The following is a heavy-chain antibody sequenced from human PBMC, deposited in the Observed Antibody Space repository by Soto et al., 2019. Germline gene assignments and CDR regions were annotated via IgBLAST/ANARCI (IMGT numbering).Heavy chain of an antibody. J-gene: IGHJ4*02. Sequence: GGSLRLSCAASGFTFSSYSMNWVRQAPGKGLEWVSSISSSSSYIYYADSVKGRFTISRNNAKNSLYLQMNSLRAEDTAVYYCARDKGGYCSSTSCYVGGSIDYWGQGTLVTVSS. V-gene: IGHV3-21*01. CDR1: GFTFSSYS. CDR2: ISSSSSYI. D-gene: IGHD2-2*03. CDR3: ARDKGGYCSSTSCYVGGSIDY.